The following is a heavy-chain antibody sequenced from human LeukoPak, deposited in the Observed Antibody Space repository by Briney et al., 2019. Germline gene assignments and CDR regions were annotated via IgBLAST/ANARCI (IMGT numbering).Heavy chain of an antibody. CDR1: GYSISSGYY. D-gene: IGHD1-20*01. CDR2: IYHSGST. V-gene: IGHV4-38-2*02. CDR3: ARDLHGLNYYFGY. J-gene: IGHJ4*02. Sequence: SETLSLTCTVSGYSISSGYYWGWIRQPPGKGLEWIGSIYHSGSTYYNPSLKSRVTISVDTSKNQFSLKLSSVTAADTAVYYCARDLHGLNYYFGYWGQGTLVTVSS.